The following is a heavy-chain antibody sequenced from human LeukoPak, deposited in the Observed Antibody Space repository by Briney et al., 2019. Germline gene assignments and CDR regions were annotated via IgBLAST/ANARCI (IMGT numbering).Heavy chain of an antibody. Sequence: PSETLSLTCAGYGGSFRGYYWSWIRQPPGKGLEWIGEINHSGSTNYNPSLKSRVTISVDTSTNQFSLKLSSVTAADTAVYYCARRGAAYCGGDCRSYYYYYMDVWGKGTTVTVSS. CDR1: GGSFRGYY. D-gene: IGHD2-21*02. V-gene: IGHV4-34*01. CDR3: ARRGAAYCGGDCRSYYYYYMDV. CDR2: INHSGST. J-gene: IGHJ6*03.